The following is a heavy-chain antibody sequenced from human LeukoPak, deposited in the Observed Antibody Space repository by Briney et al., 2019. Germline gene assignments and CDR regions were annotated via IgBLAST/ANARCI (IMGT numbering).Heavy chain of an antibody. CDR2: ISHKSDGT. CDR1: GCTFTDYY. V-gene: IGHV1-2*02. D-gene: IGHD6-25*01. Sequence: AAVKVSCKWSGCTFTDYYLHWVGQAPGQGLEWMGWISHKSDGTNYPRKFHGRVTMTRDTSITIGYMELSSLRSDDTAIYYCAGIEGSAAATSGLDWGQGTLVTVSS. CDR3: AGIEGSAAATSGLD. J-gene: IGHJ4*02.